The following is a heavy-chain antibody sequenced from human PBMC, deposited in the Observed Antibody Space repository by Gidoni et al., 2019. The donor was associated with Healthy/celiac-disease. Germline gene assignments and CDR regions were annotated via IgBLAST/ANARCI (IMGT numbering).Heavy chain of an antibody. CDR2: IYYSGST. CDR1: GGSISSGGYY. J-gene: IGHJ3*02. CDR3: ARVYYDILTGLPDAFDI. V-gene: IGHV4-31*03. D-gene: IGHD3-9*01. Sequence: QVQLQESGPGLVKPSQTLSLTCNVYGGSISSGGYYCSWIRQHPGKGLEWIWYIYYSGSTYYNPSLKSRVTISVDTSKNQFSLKLSSVTAADTAVYYCARVYYDILTGLPDAFDIWGQGTMVTVSS.